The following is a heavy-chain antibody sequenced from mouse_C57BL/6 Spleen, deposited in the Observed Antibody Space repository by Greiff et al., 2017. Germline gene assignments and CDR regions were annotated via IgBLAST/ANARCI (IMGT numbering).Heavy chain of an antibody. CDR2: IYPFDSET. J-gene: IGHJ4*01. CDR3: ARFYDYDGRSYAMDY. D-gene: IGHD2-4*01. V-gene: IGHV1-61*01. Sequence: VQLQQPGAELVRPGSSVKLSCKASGYTFTSYWMDWVKQRPGQGLEWIGNIYPFDSETHYNQKFKDKATLTVDKSSSTSYMQLSSLTSEDSAVYYGARFYDYDGRSYAMDYWGKGTSVTVAS. CDR1: GYTFTSYW.